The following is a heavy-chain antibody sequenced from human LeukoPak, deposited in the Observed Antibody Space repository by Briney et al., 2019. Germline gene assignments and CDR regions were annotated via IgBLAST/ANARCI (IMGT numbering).Heavy chain of an antibody. CDR2: IYYSGST. Sequence: PSETLSLTCTVSGGPISSSSYYWGWVRQPPGKGLEWIGSIYYSGSTYYNPSLKSRVTISVDTSKNQFSLKLSSVTAADTAVYYCAVSTASSSWYGAPFDSWGQGTLVTVSS. CDR1: GGPISSSSYY. D-gene: IGHD6-13*01. V-gene: IGHV4-39*01. CDR3: AVSTASSSWYGAPFDS. J-gene: IGHJ4*02.